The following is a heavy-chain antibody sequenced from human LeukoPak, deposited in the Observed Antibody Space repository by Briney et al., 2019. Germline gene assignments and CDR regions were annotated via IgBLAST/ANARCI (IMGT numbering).Heavy chain of an antibody. V-gene: IGHV3-74*01. CDR3: VAGIELDY. CDR1: GFTFSSYW. D-gene: IGHD6-19*01. CDR2: LNSDGSST. Sequence: GGSLRLSCAASGFTFSSYWMHWVRQAPGKGLVWVSRLNSDGSSTDYADSVKGRFTISRDNAKNSLYLQMNSLRDEDTAVYYCVAGIELDYWGQGTLVTVSS. J-gene: IGHJ4*02.